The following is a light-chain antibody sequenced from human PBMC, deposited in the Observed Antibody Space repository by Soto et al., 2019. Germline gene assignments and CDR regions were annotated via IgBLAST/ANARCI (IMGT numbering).Light chain of an antibody. CDR3: CSYAGSSTFFYV. CDR2: EGS. V-gene: IGLV2-23*03. Sequence: QSALTHPASGSGTPGQTITISCTGTSSDVGSYNLVSWYQQHPGKAPKLMIYEGSKRPSGVSNRSSGSKSGNTASLTISGLQAEDEADYYCCSYAGSSTFFYVLGTGTKVTVL. CDR1: SSDVGSYNL. J-gene: IGLJ1*01.